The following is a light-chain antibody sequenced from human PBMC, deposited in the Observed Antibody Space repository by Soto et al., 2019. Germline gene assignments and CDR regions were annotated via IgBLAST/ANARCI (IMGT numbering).Light chain of an antibody. J-gene: IGLJ2*01. CDR2: GNS. Sequence: QSVLTQPPSVSGAPGQRVTISCTGSSSNIGAGYDVHWYQQLPGTAPKLLIYGNSNRPSGVPDRFSGSKSGTSASLAITGLQAEDEADYYCQPYDSSLSGSQVFGGGTKVTVL. V-gene: IGLV1-40*01. CDR3: QPYDSSLSGSQV. CDR1: SSNIGAGYD.